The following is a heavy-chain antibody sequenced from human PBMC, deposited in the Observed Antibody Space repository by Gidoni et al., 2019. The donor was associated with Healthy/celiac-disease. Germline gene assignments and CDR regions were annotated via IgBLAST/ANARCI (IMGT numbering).Heavy chain of an antibody. V-gene: IGHV3-23*01. Sequence: EVQLLESGGGLVQPGGSLRLSCAASGFTFSSYAMSWVRQAPGKGLEWVSAIRGSGGSTYYADSVKGRFTISRDNSKNTLYLQMNSLRAEDTAVYYCAKLLGGVGYYYGMDVWGQGTTVTVSS. CDR2: IRGSGGST. D-gene: IGHD3-3*01. CDR1: GFTFSSYA. CDR3: AKLLGGVGYYYGMDV. J-gene: IGHJ6*02.